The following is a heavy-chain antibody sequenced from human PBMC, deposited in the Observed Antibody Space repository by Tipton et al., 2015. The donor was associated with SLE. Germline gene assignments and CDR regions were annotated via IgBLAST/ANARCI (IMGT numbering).Heavy chain of an antibody. J-gene: IGHJ2*01. V-gene: IGHV4-59*08. D-gene: IGHD6-6*01. CDR1: GGSISSYY. Sequence: GSLRLSCTVSGGSISSYYWSWIRQPPGKGLEWIGYIYYSGSTNYNPSLKSRVTISVDTSKNQFSLKLSSVTAADTAVYYCARRRYSSSSRPYWYFDLWGRGTLVTVSS. CDR3: ARRRYSSSSRPYWYFDL. CDR2: IYYSGST.